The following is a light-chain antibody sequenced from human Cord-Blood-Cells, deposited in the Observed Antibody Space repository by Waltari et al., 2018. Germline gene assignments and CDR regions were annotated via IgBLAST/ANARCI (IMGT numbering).Light chain of an antibody. J-gene: IGKJ3*01. V-gene: IGKV1-39*01. CDR3: QQSYSTPFT. Sequence: DIQMTQSPYSLSASVGDRVTITCRASQSISSYLNWYQQKPVKAPKLLIYAASSLQSGVPSRFSGSGSGTDFNLTISSLQPEDFANYYCQQSYSTPFTFGPGTKVDIK. CDR2: AAS. CDR1: QSISSY.